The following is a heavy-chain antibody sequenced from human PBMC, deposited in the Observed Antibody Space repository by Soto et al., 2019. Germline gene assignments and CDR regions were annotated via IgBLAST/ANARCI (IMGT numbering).Heavy chain of an antibody. CDR1: GYTFASYA. CDR2: INTNTGNP. J-gene: IGHJ5*02. V-gene: IGHV7-4-1*01. Sequence: QVQLVQSGSELKKPGASVKVSCKASGYTFASYAMNWVRQAPGQGLEWMGWINTNTGNPTYAQGFTGRFVFSLDTSVSTAYLQICSLKAEDTAVYYCARDWVDIVANWFDPWGQGTLVTVSS. CDR3: ARDWVDIVANWFDP. D-gene: IGHD5-12*01.